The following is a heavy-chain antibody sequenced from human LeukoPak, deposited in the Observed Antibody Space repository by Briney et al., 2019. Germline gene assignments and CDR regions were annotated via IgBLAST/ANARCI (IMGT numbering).Heavy chain of an antibody. D-gene: IGHD4-17*01. CDR3: AKAAYGDYAGAFDI. J-gene: IGHJ3*02. CDR1: GFTFSTYA. CDR2: ISGSGAGK. V-gene: IGHV3-23*01. Sequence: GGSLRLSCAASGFTFSTYAMTWVRQAPGKGLEWVSSISGSGAGKFYAAPVKGRFTTSRDNPKNTLYVQMNSLRAEDTTVYYCAKAAYGDYAGAFDIWGQGTMVILSS.